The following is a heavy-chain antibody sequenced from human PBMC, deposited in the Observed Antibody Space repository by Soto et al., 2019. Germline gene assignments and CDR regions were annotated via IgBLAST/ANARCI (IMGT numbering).Heavy chain of an antibody. J-gene: IGHJ6*02. CDR3: AKVISGSGIGLAV. Sequence: PGGSLRLSCASSGFTFSSYAMSWVRQAPGKGLEWVSAISGSGGSTYYADSVKGRFTISRDNSKNTLYLQMNSLRAEDTAVYYCAKVISGSGIGLAVWGQGTTVTVSS. V-gene: IGHV3-23*01. CDR1: GFTFSSYA. D-gene: IGHD6-13*01. CDR2: ISGSGGST.